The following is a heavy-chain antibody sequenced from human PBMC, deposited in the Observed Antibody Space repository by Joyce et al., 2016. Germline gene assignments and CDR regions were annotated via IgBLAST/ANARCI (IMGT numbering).Heavy chain of an antibody. Sequence: QVQLVDSGGGVVQPGTSLRLSCAASGFTFSNYGMHWVRQAPGKGLEWVAFIWYDGSSEYYVDSVKGRFRISRDNSKNTLHLQMNSLRPDDTAVYYCAKKRSSGASFMPSFDSWGQGTLVSVSS. V-gene: IGHV3-30*02. D-gene: IGHD2-2*01. CDR1: GFTFSNYG. CDR2: IWYDGSSE. J-gene: IGHJ4*02. CDR3: AKKRSSGASFMPSFDS.